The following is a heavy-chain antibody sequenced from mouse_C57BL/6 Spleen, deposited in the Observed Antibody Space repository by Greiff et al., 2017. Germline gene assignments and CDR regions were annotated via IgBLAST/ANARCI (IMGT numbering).Heavy chain of an antibody. J-gene: IGHJ2*01. Sequence: VKLVESGPELVKPGASVKISCKASGYAFSSSWMNWVKQRPGKGLEWIGRIYPGDGDTNYNGKFKGKATLTADKSSSTAYMQLSSLTSEDSAVYFCERGINKGGDNSYWGQGTTLTVSS. D-gene: IGHD3-2*01. CDR3: ERGINKGGDNSY. CDR1: GYAFSSSW. CDR2: IYPGDGDT. V-gene: IGHV1-82*01.